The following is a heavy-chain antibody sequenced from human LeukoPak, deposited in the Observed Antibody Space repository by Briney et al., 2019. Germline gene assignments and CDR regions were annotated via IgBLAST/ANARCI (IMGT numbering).Heavy chain of an antibody. D-gene: IGHD5-12*01. CDR2: IRYDGSNK. V-gene: IGHV3-30*02. Sequence: TGGSLRLSCAASGFTFSSYGMHWVRQAPGKGLEWVAFIRYDGSNKYYADSVKGRFTIYRDNSKSKLYLQMNRLRAEDTAVYYCARLLQASRGYSGYDYESGYYYYMDVWGKGAAVTVSS. CDR1: GFTFSSYG. CDR3: ARLLQASRGYSGYDYESGYYYYMDV. J-gene: IGHJ6*03.